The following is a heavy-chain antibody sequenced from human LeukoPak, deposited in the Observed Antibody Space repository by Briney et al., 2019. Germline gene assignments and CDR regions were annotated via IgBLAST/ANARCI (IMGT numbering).Heavy chain of an antibody. Sequence: GGSLLLSCAASGFTFSSYAMSWVRQAPGKGLEWVSAISGSGGSTYYADSVKGRFTISRDNSKNTLYLQMNSLRAEDTAVYYCAKDRSSGWFEGIYYFGYWGQGTLVTVSS. CDR1: GFTFSSYA. CDR2: ISGSGGST. J-gene: IGHJ4*02. D-gene: IGHD6-19*01. CDR3: AKDRSSGWFEGIYYFGY. V-gene: IGHV3-23*01.